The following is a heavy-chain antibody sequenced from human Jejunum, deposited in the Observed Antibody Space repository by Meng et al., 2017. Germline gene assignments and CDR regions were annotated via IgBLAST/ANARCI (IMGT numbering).Heavy chain of an antibody. CDR1: GFTISNCA. V-gene: IGHV3-23*05. D-gene: IGHD3-22*01. J-gene: IGHJ4*02. CDR2: IVSRDYFT. Sequence: GESLKISCAASGFTISNCAMSWVRQAPGQGLEWVATIVSRDYFTNYADSVKGRFTISRDSSKNSLYLQMDSLRAEDTAIYYCAKKTVGSDYQPFDYWGQGTLVTVSS. CDR3: AKKTVGSDYQPFDY.